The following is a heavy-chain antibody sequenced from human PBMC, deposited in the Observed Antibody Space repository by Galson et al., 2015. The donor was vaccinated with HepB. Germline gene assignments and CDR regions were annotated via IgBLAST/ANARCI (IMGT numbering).Heavy chain of an antibody. Sequence: SLRLSCAASGFTFSSYAMHWVRQAPGKGLEWVAVISYDGSNKYYADSVKGRFTISRDNSKNTLYLQMNSRRAEDTAVYYCAREGDAFDIWGQGTMVTVSS. V-gene: IGHV3-30-3*01. CDR1: GFTFSSYA. CDR2: ISYDGSNK. CDR3: AREGDAFDI. J-gene: IGHJ3*02.